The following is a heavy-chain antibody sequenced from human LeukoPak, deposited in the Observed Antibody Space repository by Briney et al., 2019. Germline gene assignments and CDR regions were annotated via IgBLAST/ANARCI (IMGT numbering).Heavy chain of an antibody. Sequence: SETLSLTCTVSGGSISSSSYYWGWIRQPPGKGLEWIGSIYYSGSTNYNPSLKSRVTISVDTSKNQFSLELSSVTAADTAVYYCARQSRDGYNYFDYWGQGTLVTVSS. CDR2: IYYSGST. V-gene: IGHV4-39*07. CDR1: GGSISSSSYY. D-gene: IGHD5-24*01. J-gene: IGHJ4*02. CDR3: ARQSRDGYNYFDY.